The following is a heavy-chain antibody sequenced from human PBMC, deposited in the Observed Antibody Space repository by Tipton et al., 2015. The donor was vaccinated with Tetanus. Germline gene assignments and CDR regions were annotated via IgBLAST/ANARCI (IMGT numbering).Heavy chain of an antibody. CDR2: ISGSDGST. CDR3: AKDGCFSVGCLGSDY. V-gene: IGHV3-23*01. D-gene: IGHD5/OR15-5a*01. J-gene: IGHJ4*02. CDR1: GLTFSSYA. Sequence: GSLRLSCVASGLTFSSYAMNWVRQAPGKGLEWVSAISGSDGSTYYADSVRGRFTISRDNSKNTLYLQMNSLRAEDTAVYYCAKDGCFSVGCLGSDYWGQGTLVTVSS.